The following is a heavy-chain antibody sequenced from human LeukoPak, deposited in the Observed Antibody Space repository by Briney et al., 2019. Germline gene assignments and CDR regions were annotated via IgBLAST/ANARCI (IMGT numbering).Heavy chain of an antibody. D-gene: IGHD1-7*01. CDR1: GGSFSGHQ. CDR2: INRNGGT. CDR3: ARGVPKEMSVYDWNYVTYYYYYMDV. V-gene: IGHV4-34*01. Sequence: PSETLSLTCVVYGGSFSGHQWSWVRQPPGKGLEWIGEINRNGGTHYSPSLKSRVTISIDTSKNQFSLTLSSVTAADTAVYYCARGVPKEMSVYDWNYVTYYYYYMDVWGKGTTVTVSS. J-gene: IGHJ6*03.